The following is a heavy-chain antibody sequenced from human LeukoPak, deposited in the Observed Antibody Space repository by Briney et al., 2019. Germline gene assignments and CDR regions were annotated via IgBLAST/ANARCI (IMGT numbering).Heavy chain of an antibody. CDR3: ARGRYQLGRNWFDP. CDR1: GYTFTGYY. D-gene: IGHD2-2*01. CDR2: INPNSGGT. V-gene: IGHV1-2*02. Sequence: ASVKVSCKAYGYTFTGYYVHWEREAPGQGLEWMGWINPNSGGTNYAQKFQGRVTMTRDTSISTAYMELSRLRSDDTAVYYCARGRYQLGRNWFDPWGQGTLVTVSS. J-gene: IGHJ5*02.